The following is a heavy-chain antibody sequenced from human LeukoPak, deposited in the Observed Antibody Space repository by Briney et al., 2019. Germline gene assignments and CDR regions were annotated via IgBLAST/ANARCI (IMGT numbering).Heavy chain of an antibody. CDR3: ARYLGYCSSTSCYLNYYGMDV. CDR2: IYYSGST. D-gene: IGHD2-2*01. V-gene: IGHV4-59*12. CDR1: GGSINSYY. Sequence: SETLSLTCTVSGGSINSYYWSWIRQPPGKGLEWIAYIYYSGSTSYNPSLKSRVTISVDTSKNQFSLKLSSVTAADTAVYYCARYLGYCSSTSCYLNYYGMDVWGQGTTVTVSS. J-gene: IGHJ6*02.